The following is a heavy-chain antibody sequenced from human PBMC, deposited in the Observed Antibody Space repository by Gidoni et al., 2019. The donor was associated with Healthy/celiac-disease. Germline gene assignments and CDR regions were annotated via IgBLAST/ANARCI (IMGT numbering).Heavy chain of an antibody. D-gene: IGHD3-22*01. CDR3: AKDPAFYDSSGYYQGGDY. CDR2: ISGSGGST. Sequence: EVQLLESGGGLVQPGGSLRLSCAASGFTFSSYAMSWVRQAPGKGLEWVSAISGSGGSTYYADSVKGRFTISRDNSKNTLYLQMNSLRAEDTAVYYCAKDPAFYDSSGYYQGGDYWGQGTLVTVSS. CDR1: GFTFSSYA. V-gene: IGHV3-23*01. J-gene: IGHJ4*02.